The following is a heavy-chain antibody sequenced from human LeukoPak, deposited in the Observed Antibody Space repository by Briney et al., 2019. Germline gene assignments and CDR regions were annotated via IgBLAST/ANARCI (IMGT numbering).Heavy chain of an antibody. CDR2: IIPIFGTA. J-gene: IGHJ6*03. D-gene: IGHD5-24*01. V-gene: IGHV1-69*05. Sequence: ASVKVSCKASGGTFSSYAISWVRQAPGQGLEWMGGIIPIFGTANYAQKFRGRVTITTDESTSTAYMEVSSLRSEDTAVYYCASGSLGDGYGVGDYYQYMDVWGKGTTVTVSS. CDR3: ASGSLGDGYGVGDYYQYMDV. CDR1: GGTFSSYA.